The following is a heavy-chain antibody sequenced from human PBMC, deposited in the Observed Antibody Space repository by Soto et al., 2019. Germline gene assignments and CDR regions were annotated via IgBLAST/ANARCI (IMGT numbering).Heavy chain of an antibody. D-gene: IGHD6-13*01. Sequence: EVQLVQSGAEVKKPGESLKISCKGSGYSFTSYWIGWVRQMPGKGLEWMGVIYPGDSDTRYSPSFQGQVTISADKSISTAYLQWSSLKASDTAMYYCARFPWEQQLAESYFDYWGQGTLVTVSS. J-gene: IGHJ4*02. CDR1: GYSFTSYW. CDR2: IYPGDSDT. V-gene: IGHV5-51*01. CDR3: ARFPWEQQLAESYFDY.